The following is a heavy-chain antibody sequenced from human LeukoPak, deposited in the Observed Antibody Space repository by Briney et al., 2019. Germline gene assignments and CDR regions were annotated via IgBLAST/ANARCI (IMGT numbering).Heavy chain of an antibody. CDR3: ARGPPPDIVVVPAAVYFDY. J-gene: IGHJ4*02. D-gene: IGHD2-2*01. V-gene: IGHV4-34*01. CDR1: GGSISSYY. Sequence: SETLSLTCTVSGGSISSYYWSWIRQPPGKGLEWIGEINHSGSTNYNPSLKSRVTISVDTSKNQFCLKLSSVTAADTAVYYCARGPPPDIVVVPAAVYFDYWGQGTLVTVSS. CDR2: INHSGST.